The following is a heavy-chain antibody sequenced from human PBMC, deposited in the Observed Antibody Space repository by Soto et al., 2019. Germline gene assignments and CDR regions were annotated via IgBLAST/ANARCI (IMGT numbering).Heavy chain of an antibody. J-gene: IGHJ6*02. CDR2: IYYSGST. CDR1: GGSISSYY. D-gene: IGHD6-6*01. CDR3: ARLAAARRAGYYYYGMDV. V-gene: IGHV4-59*08. Sequence: SETLSLTCTVSGGSISSYYWSWIRQPPGKGLERIGYIYYSGSTYYNPSLKSRITISIDTSKNQFSLKLSSVTAADTAVFYCARLAAARRAGYYYYGMDVWGQGTTVTVSS.